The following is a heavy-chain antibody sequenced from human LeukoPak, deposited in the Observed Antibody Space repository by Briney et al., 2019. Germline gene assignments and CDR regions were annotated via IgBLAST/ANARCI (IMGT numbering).Heavy chain of an antibody. CDR3: AKSGGYGLIDY. Sequence: SETLSLTCAVYGGSFSGYYWSWIRQPPGKGLEWIGEIDHSGSTNYNPSLKSRVTISVDTSKNQFSLKLSSVTAADTAVYYCAKSGGYGLIDYWGQGTLVTVSS. V-gene: IGHV4-34*01. D-gene: IGHD1-26*01. CDR2: IDHSGST. CDR1: GGSFSGYY. J-gene: IGHJ4*02.